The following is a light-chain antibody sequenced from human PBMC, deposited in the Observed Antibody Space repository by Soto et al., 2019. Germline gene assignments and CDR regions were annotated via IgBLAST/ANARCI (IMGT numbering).Light chain of an antibody. Sequence: DIQMTQSPSTLSASVGDTVNITCRASQRVSRWLACYQQKPGKAPRLLVYDASTLAIGVPSRFSGSGSGTELTLTITSLQPDDFGTYHCQKYNSYSPTFGPGTKVQIK. V-gene: IGKV1-5*01. J-gene: IGKJ1*01. CDR3: QKYNSYSPT. CDR2: DAS. CDR1: QRVSRW.